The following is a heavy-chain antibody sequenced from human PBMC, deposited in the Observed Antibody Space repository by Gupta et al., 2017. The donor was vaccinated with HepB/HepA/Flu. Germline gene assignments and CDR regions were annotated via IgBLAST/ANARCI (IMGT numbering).Heavy chain of an antibody. J-gene: IGHJ4*02. Sequence: QVQLQESGPGLVKPSETLSLTCTVSGGSISSYYWSWIRQPPGKGLEWIGYIYYSGSTNYNPSLKSRVTISVDTSKNQFSLKLSSVTAADTAVYYCARGGIAARHLGRWGQGTLVTVSS. CDR2: IYYSGST. V-gene: IGHV4-59*01. CDR1: GGSISSYY. CDR3: ARGGIAARHLGR. D-gene: IGHD6-6*01.